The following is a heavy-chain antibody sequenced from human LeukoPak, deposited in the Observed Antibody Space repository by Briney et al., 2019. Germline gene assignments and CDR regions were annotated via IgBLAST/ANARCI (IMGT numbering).Heavy chain of an antibody. CDR1: GFTFSSYE. D-gene: IGHD3-22*01. CDR3: AREGGGYYDSSGQRALYYYYGMDV. J-gene: IGHJ6*02. CDR2: ISSSGSTI. Sequence: GGSLRLSCAASGFTFSSYEMNWVRQAPGKGLEWVSYISSSGSTIYYADSVKGRFTISRDNAKNSLYLQMNSLRAEDTAVYYCAREGGGYYDSSGQRALYYYYGMDVWGQGTTVTVSS. V-gene: IGHV3-48*03.